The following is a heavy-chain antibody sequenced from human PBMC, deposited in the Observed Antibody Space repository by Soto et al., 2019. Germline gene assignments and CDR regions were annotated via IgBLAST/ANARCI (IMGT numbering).Heavy chain of an antibody. Sequence: SETLSLTCAVYGGSFSGYYWSWIRQPPGKGLEWIGEINHSGSTNYNPSLKSRVTISVDTSKNQFSLKLSSVTAADTAVYYCARGAVAGLPRIIDYWGQGTLVTVSS. V-gene: IGHV4-34*01. J-gene: IGHJ4*02. CDR1: GGSFSGYY. CDR2: INHSGST. CDR3: ARGAVAGLPRIIDY. D-gene: IGHD6-19*01.